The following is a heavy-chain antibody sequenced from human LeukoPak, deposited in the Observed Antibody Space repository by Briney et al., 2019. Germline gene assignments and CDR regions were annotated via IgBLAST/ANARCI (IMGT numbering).Heavy chain of an antibody. D-gene: IGHD5-24*01. V-gene: IGHV1-69*04. Sequence: ASVKVSCKASGGTFSSYAISWVRQAPGQGLEWMGRIIPILGIANYAQKFQGRVTITADKSTSTAYMELSSLRSEDTAVYYCARVSSRDGRLYWDQGTLVTVSS. J-gene: IGHJ4*02. CDR3: ARVSSRDGRLY. CDR2: IIPILGIA. CDR1: GGTFSSYA.